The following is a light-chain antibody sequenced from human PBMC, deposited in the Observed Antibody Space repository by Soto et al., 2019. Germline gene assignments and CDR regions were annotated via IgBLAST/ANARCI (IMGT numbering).Light chain of an antibody. CDR2: DVI. Sequence: QSVLTQPASVSGSPGQSIIISCTGTDSDVGGYEYVSWYQQHPGKVPKLMIYDVIHRPSGVSHRFSGSKSGNTASLTISGLQAEDEADYYCSSYTSSSTGVFGGGTKLTVL. CDR1: DSDVGGYEY. V-gene: IGLV2-14*03. CDR3: SSYTSSSTGV. J-gene: IGLJ3*02.